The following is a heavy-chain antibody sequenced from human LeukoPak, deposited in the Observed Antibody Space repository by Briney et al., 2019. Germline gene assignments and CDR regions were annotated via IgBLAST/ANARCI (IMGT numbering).Heavy chain of an antibody. Sequence: PSETLSLTCAVSGYSITSGYYWGWIRQPPGKGLEWIGSIYHSGSTYYNPSLKSRVTISVDTSKNQFSLKLSSVTAADTAVYYCARVDLTAAGLYCFDYWGQGTLVTVSS. CDR1: GYSITSGYY. CDR2: IYHSGST. J-gene: IGHJ4*02. V-gene: IGHV4-38-2*01. CDR3: ARVDLTAAGLYCFDY. D-gene: IGHD6-13*01.